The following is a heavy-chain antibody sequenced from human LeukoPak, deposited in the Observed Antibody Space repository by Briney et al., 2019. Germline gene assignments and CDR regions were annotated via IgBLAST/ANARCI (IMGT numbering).Heavy chain of an antibody. J-gene: IGHJ3*02. CDR1: GYSISSGYY. D-gene: IGHD3-3*01. CDR2: IYHSGST. V-gene: IGHV4-38-2*02. CDR3: ARDAESYDLWSGYSFDI. Sequence: SETLSLTCAVSGYSISSGYYWGWIRQPPGKGLEWIGNIYHSGSTYYNPSLKSRVTMSVDMSNNQFSLKLSSVTAADTAVYYCARDAESYDLWSGYSFDIWGQGTMVTVSS.